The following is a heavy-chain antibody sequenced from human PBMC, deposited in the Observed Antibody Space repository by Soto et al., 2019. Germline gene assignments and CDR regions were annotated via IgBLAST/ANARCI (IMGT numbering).Heavy chain of an antibody. CDR1: GYTFTSYA. V-gene: IGHV1-3*01. J-gene: IGHJ4*02. Sequence: ASVKVSCKASGYTFTSYAMHWGRQAPGQRLEWMGWINAGNGNTKYSQKFQGRFTISRDNPRNTLFLHVNSPRADDTGVYYCAIARVADSSLDHWGQGTLVTVSS. D-gene: IGHD3-3*01. CDR3: AIARVADSSLDH. CDR2: INAGNGNT.